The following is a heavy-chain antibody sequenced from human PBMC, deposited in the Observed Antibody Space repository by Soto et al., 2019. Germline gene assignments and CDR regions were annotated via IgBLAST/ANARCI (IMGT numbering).Heavy chain of an antibody. J-gene: IGHJ4*02. Sequence: SETLSLTCTVPGGSISSGGYYWSWIRQHPGKGLEWIGYIYYSGSTYYNPSLKSRVTISVDTSKNQFSLKLSSVTAADTAVYYCASLTPYYYDSSGYYEGFAFDYWGQGTLVTVSS. CDR1: GGSISSGGYY. CDR3: ASLTPYYYDSSGYYEGFAFDY. V-gene: IGHV4-31*03. D-gene: IGHD3-22*01. CDR2: IYYSGST.